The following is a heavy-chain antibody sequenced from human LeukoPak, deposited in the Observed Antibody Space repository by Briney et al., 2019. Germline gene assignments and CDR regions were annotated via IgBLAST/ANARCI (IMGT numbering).Heavy chain of an antibody. J-gene: IGHJ4*02. CDR3: ARVLGGYTSSQAY. V-gene: IGHV3-20*04. Sequence: GGSLRLSCVASGFTFDDYAMSWVRQAPGMGLEYVSGISWNANKIGYADSVKGRFTISRDNAKNSLYLQMNSLRAEDTALYYCARVLGGYTSSQAYWGQGTLVTVSS. CDR1: GFTFDDYA. D-gene: IGHD6-13*01. CDR2: ISWNANKI.